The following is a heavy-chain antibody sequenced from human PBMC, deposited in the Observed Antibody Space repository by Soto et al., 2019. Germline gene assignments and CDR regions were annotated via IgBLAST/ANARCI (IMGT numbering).Heavy chain of an antibody. CDR1: GGSFSGYY. Sequence: SETLSLTCAVYGGSFSGYYWSWIRQPPGKGLEWIGEINHSGSTNYNPSLKSRVTISVDTSKNQFSLKLSSVTAADTAVYYCARGDGSGWYLFDYWGQVPLVTVSS. D-gene: IGHD6-19*01. V-gene: IGHV4-34*01. CDR2: INHSGST. CDR3: ARGDGSGWYLFDY. J-gene: IGHJ4*02.